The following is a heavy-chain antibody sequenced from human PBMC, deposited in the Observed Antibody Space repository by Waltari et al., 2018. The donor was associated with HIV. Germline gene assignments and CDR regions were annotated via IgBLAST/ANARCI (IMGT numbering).Heavy chain of an antibody. D-gene: IGHD2-8*01. CDR3: ARRPRMAGFYLYYGMDV. CDR2: IYYTGTT. CDR1: GGPVINSDSY. V-gene: IGHV4-39*01. J-gene: IGHJ6*02. Sequence: QLQLQQSGPGLVKPSETLSLTCTVSGGPVINSDSYWDFIRQSPGTGLEWIGNIYYTGTTFYNPSLKSRVTMSADLSKNQFSLRLRSVTAADTAIYYCARRPRMAGFYLYYGMDVWGQGTTVTVSS.